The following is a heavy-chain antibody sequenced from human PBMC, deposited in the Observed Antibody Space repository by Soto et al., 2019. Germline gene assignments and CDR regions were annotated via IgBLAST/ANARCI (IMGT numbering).Heavy chain of an antibody. Sequence: PGGSLRLSCAASGLTFSSYAMSWVRQAPGKGLEWVSAISVSGGSRFYADSVKGRFTISRNNSKNTLFLQMNSLRVEDTAVYYCAGRIAVAGTLAYWGQGTLVTVSS. J-gene: IGHJ4*02. CDR2: ISVSGGSR. V-gene: IGHV3-23*01. D-gene: IGHD6-19*01. CDR3: AGRIAVAGTLAY. CDR1: GLTFSSYA.